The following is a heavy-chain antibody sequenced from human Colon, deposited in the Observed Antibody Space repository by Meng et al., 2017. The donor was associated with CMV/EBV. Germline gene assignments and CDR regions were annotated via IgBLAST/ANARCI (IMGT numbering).Heavy chain of an antibody. Sequence: GGSLRLSCKASGFSITAHGIHWVRQAPGKGLDWVAFIRYDGTKADYADSVTGRFTISRDNAKSSLHLQMTSLRPEDSAVYFCAKEFVLGTHLDHWGQGTLVTVSS. CDR3: AKEFVLGTHLDH. D-gene: IGHD2-21*02. CDR2: IRYDGTKA. J-gene: IGHJ4*02. CDR1: GFSITAHG. V-gene: IGHV3-30*02.